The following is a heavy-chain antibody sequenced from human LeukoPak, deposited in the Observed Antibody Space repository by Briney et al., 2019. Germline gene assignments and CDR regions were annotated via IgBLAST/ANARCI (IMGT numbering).Heavy chain of an antibody. D-gene: IGHD6-19*01. Sequence: GGSLTLSCAASGFTFSSYSMNWVRQAPGKGLEWVSSISSSSSNIYYADSVKGRFTISRDNSKNTLYLQMNSLRAEDTAVYYCSSIAVAGIYWGQGTLVTVSS. V-gene: IGHV3-21*01. CDR1: GFTFSSYS. CDR3: SSIAVAGIY. J-gene: IGHJ4*02. CDR2: ISSSSSNI.